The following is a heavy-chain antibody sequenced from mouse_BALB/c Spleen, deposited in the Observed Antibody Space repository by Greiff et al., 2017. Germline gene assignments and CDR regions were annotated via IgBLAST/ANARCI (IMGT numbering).Heavy chain of an antibody. V-gene: IGHV1S135*01. CDR2: VDPFNDGT. D-gene: IGHD4-1*01. J-gene: IGHJ3*01. CDR1: GYSFTNYY. Sequence: VQLQQSGPELMKPGSSVKISCKASGYSFTNYYMHWVKQSHGKSLEWIGYVDPFNDGTNYNQKFKGKATLTVDKSSSTAYMHLSSLTSEDSAVYYCATSWDGWAWFAYWGQGTLVTVSA. CDR3: ATSWDGWAWFAY.